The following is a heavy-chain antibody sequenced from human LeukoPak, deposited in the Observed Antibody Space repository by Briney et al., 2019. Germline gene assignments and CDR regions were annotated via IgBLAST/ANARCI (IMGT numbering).Heavy chain of an antibody. D-gene: IGHD4-17*01. CDR3: ALYGDYVAVDY. CDR2: ISGSGGST. J-gene: IGHJ4*02. CDR1: GFTFSSYA. Sequence: WGSLRLSCAASGFTFSSYAMSGVRQAPGKGLEWVSAISGSGGSTYYADSVKGRFTISRDNSKNTLYLQMNSLRAEDTAVYYCALYGDYVAVDYWGQGTLVTVSS. V-gene: IGHV3-23*01.